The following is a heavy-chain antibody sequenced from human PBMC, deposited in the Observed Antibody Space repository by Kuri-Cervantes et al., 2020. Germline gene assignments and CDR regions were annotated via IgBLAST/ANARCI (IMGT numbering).Heavy chain of an antibody. Sequence: GGSLRLSCAASGFTFSSYGMHWVRQAPGKGLEWVAVISYDGSNKYYADSVKGRFTISRDNSKNTLYLQMNSLRAEDTAVYHCARDLYGSGTETHWGQGTLVTVSS. D-gene: IGHD3-10*01. J-gene: IGHJ4*02. CDR1: GFTFSSYG. CDR2: ISYDGSNK. V-gene: IGHV3-30*03. CDR3: ARDLYGSGTETH.